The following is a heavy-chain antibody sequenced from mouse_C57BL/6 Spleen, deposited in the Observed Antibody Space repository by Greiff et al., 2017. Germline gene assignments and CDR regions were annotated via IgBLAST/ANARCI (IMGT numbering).Heavy chain of an antibody. V-gene: IGHV1-80*01. CDR2: IYPGDGDT. Sequence: VQLQESGAELVKPGASVKISCKASGYAFSSYWMNWVKQRPGKGLEWIGQIYPGDGDTNYNGKFKGKATLTADKPSSTAYMQLSSLTSEDSAVYFCARRGSSTYYAMDYWGQGTSVTVSS. CDR1: GYAFSSYW. J-gene: IGHJ4*01. CDR3: ARRGSSTYYAMDY. D-gene: IGHD1-1*01.